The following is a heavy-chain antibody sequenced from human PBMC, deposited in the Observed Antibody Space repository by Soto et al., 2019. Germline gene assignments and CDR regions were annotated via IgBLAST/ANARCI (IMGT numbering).Heavy chain of an antibody. CDR2: ISGGGEKP. CDR1: GFTFKSWA. CDR3: AKCDFGGDWGVYHYDQ. Sequence: QLLETGGGLVQPGGSLRLSCAASGFTFKSWAMRWVRQDPGKGLGWVSGISGGGEKPYYADSVKGRFTMSRDNSKNTVSPQMNTLSVEDTALYYFAKCDFGGDWGVYHYDQWGQGSQVAVSS. J-gene: IGHJ5*02. D-gene: IGHD2-21*02. V-gene: IGHV3-23*01.